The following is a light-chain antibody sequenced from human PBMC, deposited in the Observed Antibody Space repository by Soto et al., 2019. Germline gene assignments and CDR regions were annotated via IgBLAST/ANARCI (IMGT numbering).Light chain of an antibody. CDR3: QQYNNWPLT. V-gene: IGKV3-20*01. J-gene: IGKJ5*01. Sequence: EIVLTQSPGTLSLSPGERASLSCRASQSVSSSYLAWYQQKPGQAPRLIIYGASSRATGIPDRFSGSGSGTDFTLTISRLEPEDFAVYYCQQYNNWPLTFGQGTRLEIK. CDR1: QSVSSSY. CDR2: GAS.